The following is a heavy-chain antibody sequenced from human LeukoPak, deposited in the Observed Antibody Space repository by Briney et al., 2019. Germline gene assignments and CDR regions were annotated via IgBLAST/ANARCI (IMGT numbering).Heavy chain of an antibody. D-gene: IGHD2-2*01. CDR2: ISGSGGST. V-gene: IGHV3-23*01. CDR3: AAFWGYRSSTSCYPEYFQH. CDR1: GFTFSSYA. Sequence: PGGSLRLSCAASGFTFSSYAMSWVRQAPGKGLEWVSAISGSGGSTYYADSVKGRFTISRDNSKNTLYLQMNSLRAEDTAVYYCAAFWGYRSSTSCYPEYFQHWGQGTLVTVSS. J-gene: IGHJ1*01.